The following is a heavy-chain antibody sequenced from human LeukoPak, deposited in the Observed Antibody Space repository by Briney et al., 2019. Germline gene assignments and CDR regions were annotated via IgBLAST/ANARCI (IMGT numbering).Heavy chain of an antibody. J-gene: IGHJ6*02. CDR1: GFTFSNYW. D-gene: IGHD5-18*01. V-gene: IGHV3-7*01. CDR2: INRDGSER. Sequence: GGSLRLSCAASGFTFSNYWMTWVRQAPGKGLEWVANINRDGSERYYVDSVKGRFTISRDDAKNSLYLQMNSLRAEDTAVYYCARDKAAIVPGYYYGMDVWGQGTTVTVSS. CDR3: ARDKAAIVPGYYYGMDV.